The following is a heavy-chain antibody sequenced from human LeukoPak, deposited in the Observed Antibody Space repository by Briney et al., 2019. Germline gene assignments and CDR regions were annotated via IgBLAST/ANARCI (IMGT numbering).Heavy chain of an antibody. CDR2: FSADGINI. J-gene: IGHJ6*03. CDR1: GFTFSVHG. CDR3: AKTPSGYSNSMDV. V-gene: IGHV3-30*18. Sequence: GGSLRLSCAASGFTFSVHGMHWVRQAPGKGLEWVALFSADGINIYYADSVKGRFTISRDNSKNTLYLQMNSLRAEDTAVYYCAKTPSGYSNSMDVWGKGTTVTVSS. D-gene: IGHD6-13*01.